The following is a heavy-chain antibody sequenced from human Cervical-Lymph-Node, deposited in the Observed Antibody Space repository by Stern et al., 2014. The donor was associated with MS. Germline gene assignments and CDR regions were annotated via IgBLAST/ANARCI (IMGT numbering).Heavy chain of an antibody. D-gene: IGHD6-6*01. Sequence: VQLVESGSELKKPGASVKVSCKAYGYNLTTFAINWVRQAPGQGLEWMGWINTKTGNPTFAQGFTGRFVFSLDASINTAYLQIISLKAEDSAVYYCATWGAGSSPPLFYWGQGTLVTVSS. J-gene: IGHJ4*02. CDR1: GYNLTTFA. V-gene: IGHV7-4-1*02. CDR2: INTKTGNP. CDR3: ATWGAGSSPPLFY.